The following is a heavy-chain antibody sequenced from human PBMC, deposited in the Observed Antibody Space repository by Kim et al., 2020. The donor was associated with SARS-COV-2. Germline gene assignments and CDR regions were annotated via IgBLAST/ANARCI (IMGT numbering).Heavy chain of an antibody. V-gene: IGHV3-53*01. Sequence: GGSLRLSCAASGFTVSSNYMSWVRQAPGKGLEWVSVIYSGGSTYYADSVKGRFTISRDNSKNTLYLQMNSLRAEDTAVYYCASRPVRSGSYVLWGQGTLVTVSS. CDR2: IYSGGST. D-gene: IGHD3-10*01. CDR1: GFTVSSNY. CDR3: ASRPVRSGSYVL. J-gene: IGHJ4*02.